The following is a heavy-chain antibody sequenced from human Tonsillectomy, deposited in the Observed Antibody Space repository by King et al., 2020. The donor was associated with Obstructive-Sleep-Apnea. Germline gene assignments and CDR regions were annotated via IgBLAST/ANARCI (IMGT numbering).Heavy chain of an antibody. J-gene: IGHJ4*02. CDR1: GFTFSSYA. CDR2: ISGSATST. D-gene: IGHD3-22*01. Sequence: VQLVESGGGLVQPGGSLRLSCAASGFTFSSYAMSWVRQAPGKGLEWVSAISGSATSTYYADSVMGRGTISRDDSKNTLYLQMNSLRAEDTAVYYCAKDRDYYDTSAYFDYWGQGTLVTVSS. V-gene: IGHV3-23*04. CDR3: AKDRDYYDTSAYFDY.